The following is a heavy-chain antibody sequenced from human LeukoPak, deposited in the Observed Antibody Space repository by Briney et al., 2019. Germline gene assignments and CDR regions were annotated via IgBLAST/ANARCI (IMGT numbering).Heavy chain of an antibody. CDR3: AGRSKQWLDLYYFDY. CDR2: IYYSGST. J-gene: IGHJ4*02. CDR1: GGSISSSSYY. Sequence: SETLSLNCTVSGGSISSSSYYWGWLRQPPGKGLEWIGNIYYSGSTYYNPSLKSRVTISVDTSKNQFSLKLSSVTAADTAVYYCAGRSKQWLDLYYFDYWGQGTLVTVSS. D-gene: IGHD6-19*01. V-gene: IGHV4-39*01.